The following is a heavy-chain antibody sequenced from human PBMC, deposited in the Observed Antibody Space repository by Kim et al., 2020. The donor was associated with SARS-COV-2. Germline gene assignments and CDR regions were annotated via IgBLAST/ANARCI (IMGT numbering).Heavy chain of an antibody. J-gene: IGHJ4*02. CDR3: AKLLSTRGDFDY. D-gene: IGHD5-12*01. V-gene: IGHV3-30-3*02. Sequence: YADPVKGRFSISRDNSKNTLYLQMNSLRAEDTAVYYCAKLLSTRGDFDYWGQGTLVTVSS.